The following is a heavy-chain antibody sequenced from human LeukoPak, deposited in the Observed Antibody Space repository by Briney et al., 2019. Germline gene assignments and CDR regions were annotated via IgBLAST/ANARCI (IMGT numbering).Heavy chain of an antibody. CDR1: GFTFSSYW. J-gene: IGHJ4*02. D-gene: IGHD2-2*02. V-gene: IGHV3-7*01. CDR2: IKQDGSEK. CDR3: ARDRTPCSSTSCYTELYFDY. Sequence: GGSLRLSCAASGFTFSSYWMSRVRQAPGKGLEWVANIKQDGSEKYYVDSVKGRFTISRDNAKNSLYLQMNSLRAEDTAVYYCARDRTPCSSTSCYTELYFDYWGQGTLVTVSS.